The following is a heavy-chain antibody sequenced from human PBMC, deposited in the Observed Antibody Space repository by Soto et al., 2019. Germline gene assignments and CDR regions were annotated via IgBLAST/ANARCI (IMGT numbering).Heavy chain of an antibody. J-gene: IGHJ5*02. CDR1: GFTFSEYN. D-gene: IGHD2-2*01. V-gene: IGHV3-30*04. CDR2: ISSDGSNK. Sequence: GGSLRLSCAASGFTFSEYNMHWFRQPPGKGLEWVALISSDGSNKYYADSVKGRFTVSRDNSKSTLYLQVNSLRLEDTAVYYCARDPLQHCTSASCYDRGYTWFDPWGQGTLVTVSS. CDR3: ARDPLQHCTSASCYDRGYTWFDP.